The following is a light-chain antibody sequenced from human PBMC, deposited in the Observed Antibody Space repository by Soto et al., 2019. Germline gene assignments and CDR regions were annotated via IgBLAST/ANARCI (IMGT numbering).Light chain of an antibody. CDR1: QSVNSH. CDR2: DAS. Sequence: EVVLTQSTATLSLSPGERATLSCRASQSVNSHLGWYQQQPGQAPRLLIYDASNRATGIPARFSGSGSGTDYTLTITNLEPEDFAIYYCQQRSNWPWTFGQGTKVDIK. J-gene: IGKJ1*01. CDR3: QQRSNWPWT. V-gene: IGKV3-11*01.